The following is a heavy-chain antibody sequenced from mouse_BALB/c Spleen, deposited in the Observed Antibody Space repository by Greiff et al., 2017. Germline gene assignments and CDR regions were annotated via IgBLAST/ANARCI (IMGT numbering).Heavy chain of an antibody. D-gene: IGHD2-4*01. CDR1: GYTFTSYW. Sequence: QQSCKASGYTFTSYWMNWVKQRPEQGLEWIGRIDPYDSETHYNQKFKDKAILTVDKSSSTAYMQLSSLTSEDSAVYYCARVMITVAMDYWGQGTSVTVSS. V-gene: IGHV1-74*01. J-gene: IGHJ4*01. CDR2: IDPYDSET. CDR3: ARVMITVAMDY.